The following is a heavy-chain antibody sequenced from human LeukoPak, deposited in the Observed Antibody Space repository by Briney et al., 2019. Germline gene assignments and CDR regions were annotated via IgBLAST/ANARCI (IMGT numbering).Heavy chain of an antibody. CDR1: GFTFRNYA. V-gene: IGHV3-23*01. CDR2: ISGSGAGT. J-gene: IGHJ3*02. D-gene: IGHD5-24*01. Sequence: GGSLRLSCAASGFTFRNYAISWVRQAPGKGLEWVSLISGSGAGTYYADSVKGRFTISRDNSKNTLYLQMNSLRAEDAAVYYCAIRDGGYNSVGAFDIWGQGTMVTVSS. CDR3: AIRDGGYNSVGAFDI.